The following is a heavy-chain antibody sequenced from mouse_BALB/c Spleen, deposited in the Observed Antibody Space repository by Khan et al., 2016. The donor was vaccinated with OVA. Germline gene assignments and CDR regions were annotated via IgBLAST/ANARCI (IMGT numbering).Heavy chain of an antibody. J-gene: IGHJ3*01. CDR1: GYSFTGYY. Sequence: VRLQQSGPDLVKPGASVKLSCQASGYSFTGYYMNWVKQSHGKSLECIGRINPNTGNTNYNQKFKGKVVFIVDTSSSTVYMELRSLTSEDSAVYYCARGYDFFAYGGQGTLVTGSA. V-gene: IGHV1-26*01. CDR2: INPNTGNT. D-gene: IGHD2-14*01. CDR3: ARGYDFFAY.